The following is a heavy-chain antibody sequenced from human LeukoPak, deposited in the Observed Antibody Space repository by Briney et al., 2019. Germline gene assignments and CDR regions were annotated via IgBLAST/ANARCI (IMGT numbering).Heavy chain of an antibody. D-gene: IGHD3-10*01. J-gene: IGHJ4*02. CDR2: IYYRGST. Sequence: SETLSLTRTVSGGSISSYYWRWLRQPPGEGGEWIGDIYYRGSTNYNPSLKRRGTILVDKSKNKFSLKLRSVAAADTTAYYYWRRLNYYGSARQNFDYWGQGTLVTVSS. CDR1: GGSISSYY. CDR3: WRRLNYYGSARQNFDY. V-gene: IGHV4-59*08.